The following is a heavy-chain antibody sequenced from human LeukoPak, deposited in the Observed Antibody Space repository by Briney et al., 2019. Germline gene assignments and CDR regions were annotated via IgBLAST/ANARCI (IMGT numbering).Heavy chain of an antibody. J-gene: IGHJ4*02. CDR1: GGSFSGYY. V-gene: IGHV4-34*01. CDR2: INHSGST. Sequence: PSETLSLTCAVYGGSFSGYYWSWIRQPPGKGLEWIGEINHSGSTNYNPSLKSRVTISVDTSKNQFSLKLSSVTAADTAVYYCARLNRAYYYGSGSYFFDYWGQGTLVTVSS. D-gene: IGHD3-10*01. CDR3: ARLNRAYYYGSGSYFFDY.